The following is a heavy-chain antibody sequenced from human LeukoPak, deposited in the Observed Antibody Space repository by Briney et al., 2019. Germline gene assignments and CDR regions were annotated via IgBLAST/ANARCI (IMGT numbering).Heavy chain of an antibody. D-gene: IGHD2-2*01. CDR3: ARHAAAATNIWFDP. Sequence: SETLSLTCTVSGGSISSYYWSWIRQPAGKGLEWIGRIYTSGSTNYNPSLKSRVTISFDTSKNLFSLKLSSVTAADTAVYYCARHAAAATNIWFDPWGQGTRVTVSS. CDR2: IYTSGST. J-gene: IGHJ5*02. CDR1: GGSISSYY. V-gene: IGHV4-4*07.